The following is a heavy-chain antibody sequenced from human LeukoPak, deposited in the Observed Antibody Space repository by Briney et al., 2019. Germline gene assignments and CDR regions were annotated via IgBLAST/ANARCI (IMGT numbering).Heavy chain of an antibody. D-gene: IGHD3-22*01. CDR1: GYAFTSHD. CDR2: ISAYNGNT. J-gene: IGHJ4*02. CDR3: ARDGDYSYYYDSSGLDY. Sequence: ASVKASCKASGYAFTSHDINWVRQAPGQGLEWMGWISAYNGNTNYAQKLQGRVTMTTDTSTSTAYMELRSLRSDDTAVYYCARDGDYSYYYDSSGLDYWGQGTLVTVSS. V-gene: IGHV1-18*01.